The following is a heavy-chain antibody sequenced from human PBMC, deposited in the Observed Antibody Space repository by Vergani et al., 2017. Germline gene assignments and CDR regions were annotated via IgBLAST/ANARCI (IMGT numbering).Heavy chain of an antibody. J-gene: IGHJ6*02. V-gene: IGHV1-69*06. Sequence: QVQLVQSGAEVKKPGSSVKVSCKASGGTFSSYVISWVRQAPGQGLEWMGGIIPIFGTANYAQKFQGRVTITADKSTSTAYMELSSLRSEDTAVYYCARGGSGWYSPIYYYYYGMDVWGQGTTVTVSS. CDR1: GGTFSSYV. CDR3: ARGGSGWYSPIYYYYYGMDV. CDR2: IIPIFGTA. D-gene: IGHD6-19*01.